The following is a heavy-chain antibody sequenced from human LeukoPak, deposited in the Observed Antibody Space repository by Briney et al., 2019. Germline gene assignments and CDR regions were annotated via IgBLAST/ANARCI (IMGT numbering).Heavy chain of an antibody. V-gene: IGHV3-74*01. CDR1: GSTFGSYW. D-gene: IGHD1-26*01. CDR2: INTDGSTT. J-gene: IGHJ4*02. Sequence: GGSLTLSCAVSGSTFGSYWMHWVRQAPGGVRGWVSRINTDGSTTTYADSVKGRFTISRDNAKNTLYLQMNSLRAEDTAVYYCAKGVNSGSQGGFDYWGQGTLVTVSS. CDR3: AKGVNSGSQGGFDY.